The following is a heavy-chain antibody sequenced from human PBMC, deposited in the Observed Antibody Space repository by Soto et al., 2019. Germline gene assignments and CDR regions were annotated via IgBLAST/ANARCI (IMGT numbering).Heavy chain of an antibody. CDR3: ARVWGGSSWYDWFDP. V-gene: IGHV6-1*01. J-gene: IGHJ5*02. Sequence: PSQTLPLTYAIAGDSVSSNSAAWNWIRQSPSSGLEWLVMTYYRYKRYNEYAVSVKSRITIIPDTSKNQFSLQLYSVTPEDTAVYYCARVWGGSSWYDWFDPWGQGTLVTVSS. CDR2: TYYRYKRYN. CDR1: GDSVSSNSAA. D-gene: IGHD6-13*01.